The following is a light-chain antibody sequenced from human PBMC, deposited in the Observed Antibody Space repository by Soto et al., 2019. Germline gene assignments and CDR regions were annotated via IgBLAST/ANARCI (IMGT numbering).Light chain of an antibody. V-gene: IGKV1-39*01. CDR2: PAA. J-gene: IGKJ3*01. CDR3: QQSYNSTFT. Sequence: DIQMTQSPSSLSASVGVRVTITCRATENINKYVSRYQHQPGKAPILLIYPAANMLRGGPSTISSSGGGAKVTLLTSSMQPDEFATYYCQQSYNSTFTFGPGTKVDIK. CDR1: ENINKY.